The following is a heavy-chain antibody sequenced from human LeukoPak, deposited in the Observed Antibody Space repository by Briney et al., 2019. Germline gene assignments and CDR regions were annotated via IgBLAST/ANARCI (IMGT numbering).Heavy chain of an antibody. D-gene: IGHD5-18*01. CDR3: ARDIDPGYSYGYWDY. V-gene: IGHV3-33*01. J-gene: IGHJ4*02. Sequence: GGSLRLSCAASGXTFSSYGMHWVRQAPGKGREWVAVMWYDGSSQYYADSVKGRFTISRDSSKNTLYLQMNSLRAEDTALYYCARDIDPGYSYGYWDYWGQGSLVTVSS. CDR2: MWYDGSSQ. CDR1: GXTFSSYG.